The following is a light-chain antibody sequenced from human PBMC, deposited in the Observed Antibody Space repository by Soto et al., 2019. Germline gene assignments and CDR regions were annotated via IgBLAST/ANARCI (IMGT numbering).Light chain of an antibody. Sequence: QSVLTQPPSASGTPGQRVTISCSGSSSNIGSNSVNWYRQLPGTAPKLLIYRNNQRPSGVPDRFSGSKSGTSASLAISVLQSEDEADYYCAAWDDSLDGGVFGGGTKLTVL. CDR1: SSNIGSNS. V-gene: IGLV1-44*01. CDR3: AAWDDSLDGGV. CDR2: RNN. J-gene: IGLJ3*02.